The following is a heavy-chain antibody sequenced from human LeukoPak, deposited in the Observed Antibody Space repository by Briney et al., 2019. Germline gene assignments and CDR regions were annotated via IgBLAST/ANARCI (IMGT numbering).Heavy chain of an antibody. CDR1: GFTFSSYG. CDR2: IRYDGSNK. J-gene: IGHJ5*02. V-gene: IGHV3-30*02. CDR3: AKDERSSSWFYNWFDP. D-gene: IGHD6-13*01. Sequence: GGSLRLSCAASGFTFSSYGMHWVRQAPGKGLEWVAFIRYDGSNKYYADSVKGRFTISRDNSKNTLYLQMNSLRAEDTAVYYCAKDERSSSWFYNWFDPWGQGTLVTVSS.